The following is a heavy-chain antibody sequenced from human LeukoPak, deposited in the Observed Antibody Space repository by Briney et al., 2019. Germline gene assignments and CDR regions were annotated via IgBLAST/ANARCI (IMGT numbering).Heavy chain of an antibody. V-gene: IGHV4-59*08. CDR1: GGSISNFY. CDR2: ISYGGGT. Sequence: SETLSLTCAVSGGSISNFYWSWVRQPAGKGLEWVGYISYGGGTTYNASLKHRLSMSMDTSKNQLSLRLSPVTAADTALYYCARVGDTSGYFYYFDNWGQGTLVTVSS. CDR3: ARVGDTSGYFYYFDN. J-gene: IGHJ4*02. D-gene: IGHD3-22*01.